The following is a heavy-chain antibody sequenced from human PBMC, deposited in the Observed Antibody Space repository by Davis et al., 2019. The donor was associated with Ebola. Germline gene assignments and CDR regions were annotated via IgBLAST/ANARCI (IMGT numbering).Heavy chain of an antibody. J-gene: IGHJ4*02. Sequence: PSETLSLTCTVSGGSISSYYWSWIRQPPGKGLEWIGYIYYSGSTNYNPSLKSRVTISVDTSKNQFSLKLSSVTAADTAVYYCARAAYCGGDCATAGDYWGQGTLVTVSS. D-gene: IGHD2-21*01. CDR3: ARAAYCGGDCATAGDY. V-gene: IGHV4-59*12. CDR2: IYYSGST. CDR1: GGSISSYY.